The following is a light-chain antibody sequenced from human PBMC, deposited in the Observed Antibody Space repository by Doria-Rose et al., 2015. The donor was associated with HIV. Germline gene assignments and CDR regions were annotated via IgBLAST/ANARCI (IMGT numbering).Light chain of an antibody. V-gene: IGKV3-20*01. Sequence: TQSPGTLSLSPGERATLSCRASQSFSSTYLAWYQQKPGQAPSLLIYDGYTRATGIPDRSSASGSGTDFTLTINRLEPEDFALYYCHQYGTSWTFGQGTKVEI. J-gene: IGKJ1*01. CDR3: HQYGTSWT. CDR1: QSFSSTY. CDR2: DGY.